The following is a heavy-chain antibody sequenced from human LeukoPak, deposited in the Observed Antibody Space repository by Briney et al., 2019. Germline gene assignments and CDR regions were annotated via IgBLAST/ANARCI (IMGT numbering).Heavy chain of an antibody. CDR3: ARDSPPGSSGYYRRTHAFDI. Sequence: GASVKVSCKASGYTFTSYGISWVRQAPGQGLEWMGWISAYNGNTNYAQKLQGRVTMTTNTSTSTAYMELRSLRSDDTAVYYCARDSPPGSSGYYRRTHAFDIWGQGTMVTVSS. CDR2: ISAYNGNT. V-gene: IGHV1-18*01. CDR1: GYTFTSYG. J-gene: IGHJ3*02. D-gene: IGHD3-22*01.